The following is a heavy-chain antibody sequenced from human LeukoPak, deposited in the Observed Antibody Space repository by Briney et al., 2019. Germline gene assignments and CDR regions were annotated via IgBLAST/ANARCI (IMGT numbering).Heavy chain of an antibody. J-gene: IGHJ4*02. D-gene: IGHD5-24*01. CDR2: ISSSGSTI. CDR3: ARDPQRDGYNWAPTSHY. V-gene: IGHV3-48*03. Sequence: GGSLRLSCAASGFTFSSYEMNWVRQAPGKGLEWVSYISSSGSTIYYADSVEGRFTISRDNAKNSLYLQMNSLRAEDTAVYYCARDPQRDGYNWAPTSHYWGQGTLVTVSS. CDR1: GFTFSSYE.